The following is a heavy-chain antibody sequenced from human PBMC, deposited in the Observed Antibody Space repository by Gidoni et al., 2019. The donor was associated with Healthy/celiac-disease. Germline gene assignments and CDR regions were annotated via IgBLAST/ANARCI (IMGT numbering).Heavy chain of an antibody. CDR3: ATLAYCGGDCYSRDY. J-gene: IGHJ4*02. Sequence: EVQLAESGGGVVQPGRSLRLCSAGCGFTCDDYAMHWVRQAPGKGMGLFSVISLHSGCIGSADSVKSLFTISSDNATNSLFLQMNSLIADDTALYYCATLAYCGGDCYSRDYWGQGTLVTVSS. CDR1: GFTCDDYA. D-gene: IGHD2-21*02. V-gene: IGHV3-9*01. CDR2: ISLHSGCI.